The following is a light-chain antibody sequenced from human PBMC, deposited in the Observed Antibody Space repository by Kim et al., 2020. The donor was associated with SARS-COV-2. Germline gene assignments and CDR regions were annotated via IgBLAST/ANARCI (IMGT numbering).Light chain of an antibody. CDR1: QGISSA. J-gene: IGKJ4*01. V-gene: IGKV1D-13*01. Sequence: GDRVTITCRASQGISSALAWYQQKPGKAPKLLIYDASSLESGVPSRFSGSGSGTDFTLTISSLQPEDFATYYCQQFNNYPALTFGGGTK. CDR2: DAS. CDR3: QQFNNYPALT.